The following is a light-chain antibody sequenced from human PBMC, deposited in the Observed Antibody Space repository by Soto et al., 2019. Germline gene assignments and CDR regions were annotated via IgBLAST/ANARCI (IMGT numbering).Light chain of an antibody. J-gene: IGKJ5*01. CDR3: QQFGSSPRT. CDR1: QSVSSSY. CDR2: GAS. V-gene: IGKV3-20*01. Sequence: EIVLTQSPDTLSLSPGERATLSCRASQSVSSSYLAWYQQKPGQAPRLLIYGASSRATGIPDRFSGVGSGTDFTLTISRLEPEDFAVYYCQQFGSSPRTFGQGTRLEIK.